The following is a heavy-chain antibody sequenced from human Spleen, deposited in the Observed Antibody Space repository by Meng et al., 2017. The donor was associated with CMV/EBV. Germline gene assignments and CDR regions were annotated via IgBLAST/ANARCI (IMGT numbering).Heavy chain of an antibody. CDR3: AKGHWGGEWDFWSGYYLGYYYGMDV. D-gene: IGHD3-3*01. J-gene: IGHJ6*02. V-gene: IGHV3-23*01. CDR2: ISGSGGST. CDR1: GFTFSSYA. Sequence: GESLKISCAASGFTFSSYAMSWVRQAPGKGLEWVSAISGSGGSTYYADSVKGRFTISRDNSKNTLYLQMNSLRAEDTAVYYCAKGHWGGEWDFWSGYYLGYYYGMDVWGQGTTVTVSS.